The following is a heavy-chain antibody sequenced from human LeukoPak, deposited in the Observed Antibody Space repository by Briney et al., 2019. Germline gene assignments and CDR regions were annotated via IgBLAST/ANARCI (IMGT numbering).Heavy chain of an antibody. J-gene: IGHJ4*02. V-gene: IGHV7-4-1*02. Sequence: ASVKVSRNASGYSFTSYDINWVRQAPGQGLEWMGWINTNTGNPTYAQGFTGRFVFTLDTSVSTAYLQINSLKAEDTAVYYCARGHYDSRWGQGTLVTVSS. CDR3: ARGHYDSR. CDR1: GYSFTSYD. CDR2: INTNTGNP. D-gene: IGHD3-22*01.